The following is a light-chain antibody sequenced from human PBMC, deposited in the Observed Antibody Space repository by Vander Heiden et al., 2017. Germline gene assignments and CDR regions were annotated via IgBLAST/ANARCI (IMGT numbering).Light chain of an antibody. J-gene: IGLJ3*02. V-gene: IGLV1-44*01. CDR1: GSNIGRNT. CDR3: TSWDNSLNARV. Sequence: QSVLAQPPSASGTPGQSVTISCSGSGSNIGRNTVNWYQQLPGAAPRLIIYYNDQRPSGVPDRLSGSKSGTSASLAISGLQSEDEAEYYCTSWDNSLNARVFGGGTKLTVL. CDR2: YND.